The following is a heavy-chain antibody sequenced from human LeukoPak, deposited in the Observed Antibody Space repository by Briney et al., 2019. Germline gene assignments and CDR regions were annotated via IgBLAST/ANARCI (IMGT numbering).Heavy chain of an antibody. CDR3: ARAYCNGGGCYSSSDF. CDR1: RFTFNNYG. J-gene: IGHJ4*02. V-gene: IGHV3-33*01. D-gene: IGHD2-15*01. CDR2: IWYDGSDK. Sequence: GGSLRLSCAASRFTFNNYGMHWVRQAPGKGLEWVAVIWYDGSDKYYADSVKGRFTISRDNSKNTLYLQMNSLRAEDTSIYYCARAYCNGGGCYSSSDFWGQGTLVTVSS.